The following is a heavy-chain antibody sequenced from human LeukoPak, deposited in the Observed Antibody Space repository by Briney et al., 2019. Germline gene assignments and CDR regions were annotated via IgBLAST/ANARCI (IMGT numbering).Heavy chain of an antibody. D-gene: IGHD4-17*01. CDR3: ARRHDYGVYFDY. V-gene: IGHV1-46*01. Sequence: PVASVKVSCKASGYTFTSYYMHWVRQAPGQGLEWMGIINPNGGSTSYAQKFQGRVTMTRDTSTTTVYMELCSLRSEDTAVYYCARRHDYGVYFDYWGQGTLVTVSS. CDR2: INPNGGST. J-gene: IGHJ4*02. CDR1: GYTFTSYY.